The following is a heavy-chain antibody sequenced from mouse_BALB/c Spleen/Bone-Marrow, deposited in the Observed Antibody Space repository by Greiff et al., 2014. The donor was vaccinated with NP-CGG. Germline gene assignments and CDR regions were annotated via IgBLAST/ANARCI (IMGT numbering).Heavy chain of an antibody. Sequence: VQLQESGAELVKPGASVKLSCKASGYTFTSYYMYWVKQRPGQGLEWIGEINPSNGGTNFNEKFKSKATLTVDKSSSTAYMQLSSLTSEDSAVYYCTRGRFSYYGSSYWYFDVWGAGTTVTVSS. CDR3: TRGRFSYYGSSYWYFDV. D-gene: IGHD1-1*01. J-gene: IGHJ1*01. V-gene: IGHV1S81*02. CDR1: GYTFTSYY. CDR2: INPSNGGT.